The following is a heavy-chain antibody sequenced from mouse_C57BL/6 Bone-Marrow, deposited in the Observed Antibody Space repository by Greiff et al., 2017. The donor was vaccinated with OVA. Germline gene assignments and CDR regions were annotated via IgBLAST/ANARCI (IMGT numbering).Heavy chain of an antibody. CDR2: IWSGGST. J-gene: IGHJ1*03. CDR1: GFSLTRYG. Sequence: VKLQESGPGLVQPSQSLSITCTVSGFSLTRYGVHWVRQPPGPGLEWLGVIWSGGSTDYNAAFISRLSISKDTSKSQVFFKMNSLQADDTAIDYCAKTGFITTVVATLDWYFDGWGTGTTVTVAS. D-gene: IGHD1-1*01. CDR3: AKTGFITTVVATLDWYFDG. V-gene: IGHV2-4*01.